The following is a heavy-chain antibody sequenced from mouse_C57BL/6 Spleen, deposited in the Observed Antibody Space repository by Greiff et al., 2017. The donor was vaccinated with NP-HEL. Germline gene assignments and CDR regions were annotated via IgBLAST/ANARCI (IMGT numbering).Heavy chain of an antibody. CDR1: GYAFSSYW. J-gene: IGHJ3*01. D-gene: IGHD2-3*01. V-gene: IGHV1-80*01. CDR2: IYPGDGDT. CDR3: SKGDGCYPFFAY. Sequence: VQLQQSGAELVKPGASVKISCKASGYAFSSYWMNWVKQRPGKGLEWIGQIYPGDGDTNYNGKFKGKATLTADKYSSTAYMQLSSLTSEDSAVYFGSKGDGCYPFFAYWGQGTLVTVSA.